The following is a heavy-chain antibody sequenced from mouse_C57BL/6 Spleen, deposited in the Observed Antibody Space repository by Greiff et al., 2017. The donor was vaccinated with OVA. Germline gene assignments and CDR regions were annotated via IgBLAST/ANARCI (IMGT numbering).Heavy chain of an antibody. CDR2: IYPGNSDT. D-gene: IGHD1-1*01. CDR3: TRSSTTVHAMDY. CDR1: GYTFTSYW. J-gene: IGHJ4*01. Sequence: VQLQQSGPVLARPGASVKMSCKTSGYTFTSYWMHWVKQRPGQGLEWIGAIYPGNSDTSYNQKFKGKAKLTAVTSASTAYMELSSLTNEDSAVYYCTRSSTTVHAMDYWGQGTSVTVSS. V-gene: IGHV1-5*01.